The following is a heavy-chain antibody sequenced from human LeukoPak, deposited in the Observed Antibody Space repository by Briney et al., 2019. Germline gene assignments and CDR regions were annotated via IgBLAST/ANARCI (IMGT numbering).Heavy chain of an antibody. J-gene: IGHJ4*02. D-gene: IGHD3-10*01. CDR2: FYPEDGET. CDR3: ATGNPITRVRGPVDY. CDR1: GYTLTELS. Sequence: SVKVSCQFSGYTLTELSMHWVRQAPGKGLEWMGGFYPEDGETIYAQKFQGRVTMTEDTSTDTAYMELSSLRSDETAVYYCATGNPITRVRGPVDYWGQGTLVTVSS. V-gene: IGHV1-24*01.